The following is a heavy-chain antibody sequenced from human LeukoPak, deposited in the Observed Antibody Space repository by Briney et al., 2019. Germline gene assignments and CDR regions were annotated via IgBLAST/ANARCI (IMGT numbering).Heavy chain of an antibody. Sequence: GGSLRLSCVVSGLSFNKDVMSWFRQATGKGLEWVSGIGTAGATYYPGSVKGRFTISRENAKNSLYLQMNNLRAGDTAVYYCARATAGFDYWGQGTLVTVSS. CDR3: ARATAGFDY. CDR1: GLSFNKDV. V-gene: IGHV3-13*01. CDR2: IGTAGAT. J-gene: IGHJ4*02.